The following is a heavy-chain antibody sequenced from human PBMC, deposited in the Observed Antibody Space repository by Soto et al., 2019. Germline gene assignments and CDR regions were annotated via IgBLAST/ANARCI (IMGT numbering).Heavy chain of an antibody. CDR1: GFTFSSYG. J-gene: IGHJ4*02. Sequence: GGSLRLSCAASGFTFSSYGMHWVRQAPGKGLEWVAVISYDGSNKYYADSVKGRFTISRDNSKNTLYLQMNSLRAEDTAVYYCANLATVVPGVASGGKGTLFTFPS. V-gene: IGHV3-30*18. D-gene: IGHD3-10*01. CDR2: ISYDGSNK. CDR3: ANLATVVPGVAS.